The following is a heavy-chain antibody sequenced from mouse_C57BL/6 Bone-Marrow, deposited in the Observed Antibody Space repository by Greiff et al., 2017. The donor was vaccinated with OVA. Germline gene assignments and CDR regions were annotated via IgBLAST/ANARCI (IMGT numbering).Heavy chain of an antibody. Sequence: EVQLQQSGPVLVKPGASVKMSCKASGYTFTDYYMNWVKQSHGKSLEWIGVINPYNGGTSYNQKFKGKATLTVDKSSSTAYMELNSLTSEDSAVYYCATYSNYERFAYWGQGTLVTVSA. J-gene: IGHJ3*01. CDR2: INPYNGGT. D-gene: IGHD2-5*01. V-gene: IGHV1-19*01. CDR3: ATYSNYERFAY. CDR1: GYTFTDYY.